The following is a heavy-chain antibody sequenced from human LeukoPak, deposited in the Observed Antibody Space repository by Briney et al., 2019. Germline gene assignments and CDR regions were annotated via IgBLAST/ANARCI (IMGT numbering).Heavy chain of an antibody. J-gene: IGHJ2*01. CDR2: ISYSGST. V-gene: IGHV4-59*01. CDR1: GVSISSYY. D-gene: IGHD3/OR15-3a*01. CDR3: ARTFGRGPWYFDL. Sequence: PSETLSLTCTVSGVSISSYYWSWIRQPPGKGLEWIGYISYSGSTTSNSSLKSRVTTSVDTSKNQVSLKLSSVTAADTAVYYCARTFGRGPWYFDLWGRGTLVTVSS.